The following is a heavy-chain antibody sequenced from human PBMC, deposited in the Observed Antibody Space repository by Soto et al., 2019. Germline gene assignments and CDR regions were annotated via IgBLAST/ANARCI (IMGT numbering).Heavy chain of an antibody. J-gene: IGHJ4*02. CDR3: AKDNSGGYSRS. Sequence: QVQLVESGGGVVQPGRSLRLSCAASGFTFSSYGMHWVRQAPGKGLEWVAVISYDGSNKYYADSVKGRFTISRDNSKNTLYLQMNSLRAEDTAVYYCAKDNSGGYSRSWGQGTLVTVSS. CDR2: ISYDGSNK. V-gene: IGHV3-30*18. D-gene: IGHD6-13*01. CDR1: GFTFSSYG.